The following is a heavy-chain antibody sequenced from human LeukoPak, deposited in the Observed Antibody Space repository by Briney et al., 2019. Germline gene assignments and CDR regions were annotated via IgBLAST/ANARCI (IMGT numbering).Heavy chain of an antibody. V-gene: IGHV3-48*04. J-gene: IGHJ4*02. Sequence: GGSLRLSCAASGFTFSNYSMNWVRQAPGKGLEWVSYISRSSSTIYYADSVKGRFTISRDNAKNSLYLQMNSLRAEDTAVYYCARGGLGNFDWGQGTLVTVSS. CDR1: GFTFSNYS. CDR2: ISRSSSTI. CDR3: ARGGLGNFD. D-gene: IGHD4-23*01.